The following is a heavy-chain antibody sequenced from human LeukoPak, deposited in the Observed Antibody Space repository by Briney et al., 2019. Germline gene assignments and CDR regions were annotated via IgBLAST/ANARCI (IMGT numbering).Heavy chain of an antibody. CDR1: GFPLLGYA. J-gene: IGHJ4*02. V-gene: IGHV3-33*01. D-gene: IGHD3-16*01. Sequence: GGSLSFSCAAPGFPLLGYARPGVRRAPGKGRSGVAVLWYDGSNNYYAASVKGRFTISKDNSKNAPYLQMTSLRAEDTDGYYCARGRVGGMFRSIKYYFDYWGQGTLVTVSS. CDR3: ARGRVGGMFRSIKYYFDY. CDR2: LWYDGSNN.